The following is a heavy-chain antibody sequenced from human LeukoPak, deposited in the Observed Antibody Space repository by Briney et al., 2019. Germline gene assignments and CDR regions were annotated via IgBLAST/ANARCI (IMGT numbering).Heavy chain of an antibody. Sequence: ASVKVSCKASGYTFTAYYMHWVRQAPGQRLEWMGWVNPNSGGTNYAQKFQDRVTMTRDTSISTAYVELNRLSSDDTAVYYCVRDGDFDYWGQGTLVTVSS. CDR1: GYTFTAYY. V-gene: IGHV1-2*02. D-gene: IGHD3-10*01. CDR2: VNPNSGGT. J-gene: IGHJ4*02. CDR3: VRDGDFDY.